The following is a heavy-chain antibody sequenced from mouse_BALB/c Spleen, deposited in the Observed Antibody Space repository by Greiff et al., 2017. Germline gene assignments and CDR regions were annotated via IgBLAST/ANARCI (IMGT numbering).Heavy chain of an antibody. Sequence: EVQLVESGGGLVQPKGSLKLSCAASGFTFNTYAMNWVRQAPGQGLEWVARIRSKSNNYATYYADSVKDRFTISRDDSQSMLYLQMNNLKTEDKAMYYCVRQGNDYWGQGTTLTVSS. CDR1: GFTFNTYA. J-gene: IGHJ2*01. D-gene: IGHD2-1*01. CDR3: VRQGNDY. V-gene: IGHV10-1*02. CDR2: IRSKSNNYAT.